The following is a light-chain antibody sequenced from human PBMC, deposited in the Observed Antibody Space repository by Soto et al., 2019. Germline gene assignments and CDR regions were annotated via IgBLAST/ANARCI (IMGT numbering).Light chain of an antibody. CDR1: QNINSK. Sequence: EIVMTQSPATLSVSPGERATLSCRANQNINSKLAWYQQKPGQAPRLLLYGASTRATGIPARFSGSGSGTEFTLTISSLQSEDFAVYHCQQYNNWPPLTFGGGTKVEIK. V-gene: IGKV3-15*01. CDR2: GAS. CDR3: QQYNNWPPLT. J-gene: IGKJ4*01.